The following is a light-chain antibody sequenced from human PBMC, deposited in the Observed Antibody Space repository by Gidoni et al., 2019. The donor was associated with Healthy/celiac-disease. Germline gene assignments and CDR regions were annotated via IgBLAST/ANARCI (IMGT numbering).Light chain of an antibody. CDR3: QQYGSSPT. J-gene: IGKJ5*01. Sequence: IVLTQSPGTLSLTPGERATLNCRASQSVSSSYIAWYQQKPGQPPRLLIYGASSRATGIPDRFSSSGSGADVTLTISRLEPEVFAVYYCQQYGSSPTFGQGTRLEIK. CDR1: QSVSSSY. V-gene: IGKV3-20*01. CDR2: GAS.